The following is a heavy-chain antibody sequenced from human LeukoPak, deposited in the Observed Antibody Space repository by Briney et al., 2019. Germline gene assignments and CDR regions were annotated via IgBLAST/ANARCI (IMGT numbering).Heavy chain of an antibody. V-gene: IGHV3-23*01. CDR3: AKGLTGATDIFDY. D-gene: IGHD1-26*01. J-gene: IGHJ4*02. CDR1: GFTFSSYA. CDR2: ISGSGGST. Sequence: GGSLRLSCAASGFTFSSYAMHWVRQAPGKGLEWVSAISGSGGSTYYADSVKGRFTISRDNSKNTLYLQMNSLRAEDTAVYYCAKGLTGATDIFDYWGQGTLVTVSS.